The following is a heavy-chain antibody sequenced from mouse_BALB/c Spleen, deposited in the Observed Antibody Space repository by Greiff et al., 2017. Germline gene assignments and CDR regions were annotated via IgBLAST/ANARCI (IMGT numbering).Heavy chain of an antibody. Sequence: EVQLKESGAELVKPGASVKLSCTASGFNIKDTYMHWVKQRPEQGLEWIGRIDPANGNTKYDPKFQGKATITADTSSNTAYLQLSSLTSEDTAVYYCAPQLGYFDYWGQGTTLTVSS. CDR3: APQLGYFDY. D-gene: IGHD4-1*02. V-gene: IGHV14-3*02. CDR1: GFNIKDTY. CDR2: IDPANGNT. J-gene: IGHJ2*01.